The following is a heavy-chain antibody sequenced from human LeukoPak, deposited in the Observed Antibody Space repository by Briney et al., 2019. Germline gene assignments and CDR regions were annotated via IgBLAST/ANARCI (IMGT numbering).Heavy chain of an antibody. D-gene: IGHD3-10*01. J-gene: IGHJ5*02. Sequence: PSQTLSLTCTVSGGSISSGGYYWSWIRQHPGKGLEWIGYIYYSESTYYNPSLKSRVTISVDTSKNQFSLKLSSVTAADTAVYYCARAITMVRGVIKEAWFDPWGQGTLVTVSS. CDR2: IYYSEST. V-gene: IGHV4-31*03. CDR3: ARAITMVRGVIKEAWFDP. CDR1: GGSISSGGYY.